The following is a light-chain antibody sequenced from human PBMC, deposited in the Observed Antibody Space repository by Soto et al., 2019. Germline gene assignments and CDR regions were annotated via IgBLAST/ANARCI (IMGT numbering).Light chain of an antibody. J-gene: IGLJ2*01. V-gene: IGLV6-57*02. Sequence: NFMLTQPHSVSESPGQTVTISCTGSGGSIATNYVQWHQQRPGSAPTTVIYEDDKRPSGVPDRFSGSIDRSSNSASLIISGLKTEDEADYYCQSHDSTNVVFGRGTKLTVL. CDR3: QSHDSTNVV. CDR2: EDD. CDR1: GGSIATNY.